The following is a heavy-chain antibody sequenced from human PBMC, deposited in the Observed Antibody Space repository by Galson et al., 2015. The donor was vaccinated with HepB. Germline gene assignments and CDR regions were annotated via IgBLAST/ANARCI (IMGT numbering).Heavy chain of an antibody. Sequence: SVKVSCKASGYTFTDFDISWVRQAPGQGLEWMGWISAYNGNAKYAQNLQGRVTMTPDTSTSTAYMELRSLRSDDTAVYYCTRDLGGSPGVFFDYWGQGTLVTVSS. CDR1: GYTFTDFD. D-gene: IGHD1-26*01. J-gene: IGHJ4*02. CDR3: TRDLGGSPGVFFDY. CDR2: ISAYNGNA. V-gene: IGHV1-18*04.